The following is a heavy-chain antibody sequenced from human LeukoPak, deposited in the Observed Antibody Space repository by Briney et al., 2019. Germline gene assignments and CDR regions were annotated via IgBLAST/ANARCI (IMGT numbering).Heavy chain of an antibody. Sequence: ASVKVSCKASGYTFTSYYMHWVRQAPGQGLEWMGIINPSGGSTSYAQKFQGRVTMTRDTSTSTVYMELSRLRSEDTAVYYCAVADLAVAVYFDYGGQGSLVTVSS. CDR1: GYTFTSYY. J-gene: IGHJ4*02. D-gene: IGHD6-19*01. CDR2: INPSGGST. CDR3: AVADLAVAVYFDY. V-gene: IGHV1-46*01.